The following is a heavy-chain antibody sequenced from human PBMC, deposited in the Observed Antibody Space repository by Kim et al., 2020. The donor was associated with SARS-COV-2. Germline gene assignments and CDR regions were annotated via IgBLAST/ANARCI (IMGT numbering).Heavy chain of an antibody. CDR3: ARNPPESYCSSTSCYYYYYMDV. D-gene: IGHD2-2*01. J-gene: IGHJ6*03. CDR1: GYTFTSYA. V-gene: IGHV1-3*01. CDR2: INAGNGNT. Sequence: ASVKVSCKASGYTFTSYAMHWVRQAPGQRLEWMGWINAGNGNTKYSQKFQGRVTITRDTSASTAYMELSSLRSEDTAVYYCARNPPESYCSSTSCYYYYYMDVWGKGTTVTVSS.